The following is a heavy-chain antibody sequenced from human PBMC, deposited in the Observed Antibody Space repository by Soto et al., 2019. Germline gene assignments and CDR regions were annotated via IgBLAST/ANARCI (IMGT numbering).Heavy chain of an antibody. D-gene: IGHD5-18*01. CDR1: GFSFHDAW. V-gene: IGHV3-15*07. J-gene: IGHJ4*02. Sequence: PGGSLRLSCAASGFSFHDAWMNWVRQAPGKGLEWVGRIRSKTDGETTDYAAPVKGRFTISRDDSRNMLYMQMNSLKTEDTAVYYCTTNTAMGFWGRGTLVTVSS. CDR3: TTNTAMGF. CDR2: IRSKTDGETT.